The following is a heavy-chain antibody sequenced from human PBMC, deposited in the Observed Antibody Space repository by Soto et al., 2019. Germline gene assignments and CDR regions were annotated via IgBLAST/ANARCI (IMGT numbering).Heavy chain of an antibody. V-gene: IGHV1-18*01. D-gene: IGHD3-10*01. CDR3: TRVAGYGSVSRHFDN. CDR2: TVAGSGNR. Sequence: QVQLMQSGAEVTKPGASVTLSCKTSGYAFMSYGLSWVRLAPGQGLEWMGWTVAGSGNRIYAQKFQDRINMNIDTSTNTGYMELRRLRSDDSALYFCTRVAGYGSVSRHFDNWGQGTLVTVSS. J-gene: IGHJ4*02. CDR1: GYAFMSYG.